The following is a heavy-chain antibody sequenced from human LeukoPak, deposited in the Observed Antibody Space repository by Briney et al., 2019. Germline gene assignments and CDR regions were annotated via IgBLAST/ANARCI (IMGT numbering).Heavy chain of an antibody. CDR2: IKQDGSEK. J-gene: IGHJ4*02. CDR3: ARDCFYSSRGCFDY. D-gene: IGHD2-15*01. V-gene: IGHV3-7*03. Sequence: GGSLRLSCAASGFTFSSYSMNWVRQAPGKGLEWVANIKQDGSEKYYVDSVKGRFTISRDNAKNSLYLQMNSLRAEDTAVYYCARDCFYSSRGCFDYWGQGTLVTVSS. CDR1: GFTFSSYS.